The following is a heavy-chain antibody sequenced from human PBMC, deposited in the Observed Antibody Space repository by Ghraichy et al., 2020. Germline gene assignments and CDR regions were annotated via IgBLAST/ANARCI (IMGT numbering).Heavy chain of an antibody. V-gene: IGHV3-21*04. CDR1: GFTFSSYS. D-gene: IGHD3-22*01. CDR2: ISTSSDYI. Sequence: LSLTCAASGFTFSSYSMNWVRQAPGKGLEWVSSISTSSDYIYYADSVKGRVTISRDNAKNSLYLQINSLRAEDTAVYYCARAGYDSSWGAYDIWGRGTMVTVSS. J-gene: IGHJ3*02. CDR3: ARAGYDSSWGAYDI.